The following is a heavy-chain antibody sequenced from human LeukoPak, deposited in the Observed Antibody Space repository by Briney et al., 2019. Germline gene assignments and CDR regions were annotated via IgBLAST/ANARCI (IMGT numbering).Heavy chain of an antibody. CDR2: IYYSGST. D-gene: IGHD3-22*01. CDR1: GGSISSSSYY. CDR3: ARLGAAGITMIVVGPNDAFDI. V-gene: IGHV4-39*01. J-gene: IGHJ3*02. Sequence: SETLSLTCTVSGGSISSSSYYWGWIRQPPGKGLEWTGSIYYSGSTYYNPSLKSRVTISVDTSKNQFSLKLSSVTAADTAVYYCARLGAAGITMIVVGPNDAFDIWGQGTMVTVSS.